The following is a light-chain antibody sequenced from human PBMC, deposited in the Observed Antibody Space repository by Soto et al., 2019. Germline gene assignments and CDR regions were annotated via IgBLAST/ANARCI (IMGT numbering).Light chain of an antibody. J-gene: IGKJ2*01. CDR1: QSVSSN. Sequence: EKVMTQSPATLSVSPGERATLSCMASQSVSSNLAWYQQKPGQAPRLLIYGASTRATGIPARFSGSGSGTEFTLTISSLQSEDFAVYYCQQYNKWPPYTFGQGTKLEIK. CDR2: GAS. V-gene: IGKV3-15*01. CDR3: QQYNKWPPYT.